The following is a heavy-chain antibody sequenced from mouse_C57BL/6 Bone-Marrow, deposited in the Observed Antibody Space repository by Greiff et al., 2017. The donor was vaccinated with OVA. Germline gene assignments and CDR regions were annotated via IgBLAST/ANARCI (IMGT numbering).Heavy chain of an antibody. CDR2: IHPNSGST. CDR1: GYTFTSYW. Sequence: VQLQQPGAELVKPGASVKLSCKASGYTFTSYWMHWVKQRPGQGLEWIGMIHPNSGSTNYNEKFKSKATLTVDKSSSTAYMQLSSLTSEDSAVYYCARLHYYGSSSFDYWGQGTTLTVSS. J-gene: IGHJ2*01. D-gene: IGHD1-1*01. V-gene: IGHV1-64*01. CDR3: ARLHYYGSSSFDY.